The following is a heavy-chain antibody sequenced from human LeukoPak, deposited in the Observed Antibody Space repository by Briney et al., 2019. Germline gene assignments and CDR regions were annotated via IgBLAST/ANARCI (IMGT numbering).Heavy chain of an antibody. D-gene: IGHD3-10*01. CDR3: ATSYGSGSYYDHYYYGMDV. V-gene: IGHV3-66*01. CDR2: IYSGGST. J-gene: IGHJ6*02. Sequence: GGSLRLSCAASGFTVSSNYMSWVRQAPGKGLEWVSVIYSGGSTYYADSVKGRFTISRDNAKKSLYLQMNSLRAEDTAVYYCATSYGSGSYYDHYYYGMDVWGQGTTVTVSS. CDR1: GFTVSSNY.